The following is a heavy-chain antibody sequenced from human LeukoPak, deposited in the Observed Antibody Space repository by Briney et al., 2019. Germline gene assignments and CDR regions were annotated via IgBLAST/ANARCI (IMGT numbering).Heavy chain of an antibody. CDR2: IYHSGST. Sequence: SETLSLTCAVSGGSISSGGYSWSWIRRPPGKGLEWIGYIYHSGSTYYNPSLKSRVTISVDRTKNQFSLKLSSVTAADTAVYYCARSEANDYQGDWLDPWGQGTLVTVSS. D-gene: IGHD4-11*01. J-gene: IGHJ5*02. V-gene: IGHV4-30-2*01. CDR3: ARSEANDYQGDWLDP. CDR1: GGSISSGGYS.